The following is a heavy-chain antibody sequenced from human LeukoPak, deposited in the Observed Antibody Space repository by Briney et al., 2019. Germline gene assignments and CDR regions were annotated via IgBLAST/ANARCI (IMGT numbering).Heavy chain of an antibody. V-gene: IGHV3-23*01. CDR1: GFTFSSYA. CDR3: AKDLQGPVVRNWFDP. J-gene: IGHJ5*02. CDR2: ISGSGGST. D-gene: IGHD2-15*01. Sequence: PGGSLRLSCAASGFTFSSYAMSWVRQAPGKGLEWVSVISGSGGSTYYADSVKGRFTISRDNSKNTLYLQMNSLRAEDTAVYYCAKDLQGPVVRNWFDPWGQGTLVTVSS.